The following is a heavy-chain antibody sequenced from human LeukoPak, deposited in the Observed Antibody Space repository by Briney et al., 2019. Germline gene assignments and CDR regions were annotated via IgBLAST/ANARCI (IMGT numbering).Heavy chain of an antibody. J-gene: IGHJ4*02. CDR3: ASRGSGSGGYFDY. V-gene: IGHV1-69*05. CDR2: IIPIFGTA. D-gene: IGHD3-10*01. CDR1: GGTFSSYA. Sequence: GASVKVSCKASGGTFSSYAISWVRQAPGQGLEWMGRIIPIFGTANYAQKFQGRVTITTDESTSTAYMELSSLRSEDTAVYYCASRGSGSGGYFDYWGQGTLVTVSS.